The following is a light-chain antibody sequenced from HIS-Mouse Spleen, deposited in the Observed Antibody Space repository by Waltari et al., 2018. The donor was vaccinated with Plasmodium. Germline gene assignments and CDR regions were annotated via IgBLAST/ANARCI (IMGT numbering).Light chain of an antibody. Sequence: SYYLTQPPSAPVPPGQTARITCSGAALPKKYAYWYQQKSGQAPVLRIYEDSKRPTGIPERFSGSSSGTMATLTISGAQVEDGADYYCYSTDSSGNHRVFGGGTKLTVL. V-gene: IGLV3-10*01. CDR2: EDS. CDR1: ALPKKY. CDR3: YSTDSSGNHRV. J-gene: IGLJ3*02.